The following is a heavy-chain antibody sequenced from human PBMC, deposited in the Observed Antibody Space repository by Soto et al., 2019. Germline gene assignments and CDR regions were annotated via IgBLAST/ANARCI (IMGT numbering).Heavy chain of an antibody. CDR3: ARDHYDSSGYYYANDAFDI. CDR1: GYTFTSYY. J-gene: IGHJ3*02. CDR2: INPSGGST. D-gene: IGHD3-22*01. V-gene: IGHV1-46*01. Sequence: ASVMVSCKASGYTFTSYYMHWVRQAPGQGLEWMGIINPSGGSTSYAQKFQGRVTMTRDTSTSTVYMELSSLRSEDTAVYYCARDHYDSSGYYYANDAFDIWGQGTMVTVSS.